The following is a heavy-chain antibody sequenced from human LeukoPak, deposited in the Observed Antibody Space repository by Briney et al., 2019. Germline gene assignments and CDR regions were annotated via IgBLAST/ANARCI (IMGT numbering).Heavy chain of an antibody. D-gene: IGHD1-1*01. CDR3: TQPERQHSSDY. V-gene: IGHV1-69*05. J-gene: IGHJ4*02. CDR2: IIPIFGTA. CDR1: GGTFSSYA. Sequence: SVKVSCKASGGTFSSYAISWVRQAPGQGLEWMGGIIPIFGTANYAQKFQGRVTITTDESTSTAYMELSSLRSEDTAVYYCTQPERQHSSDYWGQGTLVTVSS.